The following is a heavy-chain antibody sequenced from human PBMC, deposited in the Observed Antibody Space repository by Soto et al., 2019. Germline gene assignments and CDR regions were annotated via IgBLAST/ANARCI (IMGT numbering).Heavy chain of an antibody. J-gene: IGHJ6*02. CDR2: ISYDGSNK. CDR3: AKRSAIVATLYYYCYVMDV. Sequence: GGSLRGSCAASGFTFSSYGLHWVRQAPGKGLEWVAVISYDGSNKYYADSVKGRFTISRDNSKSTLYLQMNSLRAEDTAVYYCAKRSAIVATLYYYCYVMDVWGQGITVTVSS. V-gene: IGHV3-30*18. CDR1: GFTFSSYG. D-gene: IGHD5-12*01.